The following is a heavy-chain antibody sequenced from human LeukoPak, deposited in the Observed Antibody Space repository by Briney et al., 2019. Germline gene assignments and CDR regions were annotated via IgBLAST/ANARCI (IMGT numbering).Heavy chain of an antibody. CDR3: ARLVDQGYDFTTVIDY. D-gene: IGHD3-3*01. CDR2: IYYSGST. Sequence: SETLSLTCTVSGGSISSSSCYWGWIRQPPGKGLEWIGSIYYSGSTYYNPSLKSRVTISVDTSKNQFSLKLSSVTAADTAVYYCARLVDQGYDFTTVIDYWGQGTLVTVSS. CDR1: GGSISSSSCY. J-gene: IGHJ4*02. V-gene: IGHV4-39*01.